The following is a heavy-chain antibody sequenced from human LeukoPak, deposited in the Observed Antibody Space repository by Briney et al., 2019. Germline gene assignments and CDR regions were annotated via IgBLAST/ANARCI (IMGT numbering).Heavy chain of an antibody. CDR2: IYYSGST. J-gene: IGHJ3*02. Sequence: PSETLSLTCTVSGGSISSGDYYWGWIRQPPGKGLEWIGYIYYSGSTYYNPSLKSRVTISVDTSKNQFPLKLSSVTAADTAVYYCARVPQAGTGYAFDIWGQGTMVTVSS. CDR3: ARVPQAGTGYAFDI. CDR1: GGSISSGDYY. D-gene: IGHD1-1*01. V-gene: IGHV4-30-4*01.